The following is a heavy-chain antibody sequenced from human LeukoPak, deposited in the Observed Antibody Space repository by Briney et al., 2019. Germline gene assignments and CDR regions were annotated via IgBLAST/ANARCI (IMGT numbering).Heavy chain of an antibody. CDR3: ARVAYYYDSRGASQYFHH. CDR2: IYFSGGT. CDR1: GDSISSSNCY. Sequence: KPSETLSLTCTVSGDSISSSNCYWGWIRQPPGKGLEWIGSIYFSGGTYYNASLKSRVTISVDTSKNQISLKLSSVTAADTAVYYCARVAYYYDSRGASQYFHHWGQGTPVTVSS. V-gene: IGHV4-39*07. J-gene: IGHJ1*01. D-gene: IGHD3-22*01.